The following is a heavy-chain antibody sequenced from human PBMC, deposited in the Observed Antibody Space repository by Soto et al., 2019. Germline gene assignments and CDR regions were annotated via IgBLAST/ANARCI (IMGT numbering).Heavy chain of an antibody. CDR3: ARGPRSTMVRGVDAFDI. CDR1: GFTFSSYS. J-gene: IGHJ3*02. V-gene: IGHV3-21*01. CDR2: ISSSSSYI. D-gene: IGHD3-10*01. Sequence: PGGSLRLSCAASGFTFSSYSMNWVRQAPGKGLEWVSSISSSSSYIYYADSVKGRFTISRDNAKNSLYLQMNSLRAEDTAVYYCARGPRSTMVRGVDAFDIWCQGTMVTVSS.